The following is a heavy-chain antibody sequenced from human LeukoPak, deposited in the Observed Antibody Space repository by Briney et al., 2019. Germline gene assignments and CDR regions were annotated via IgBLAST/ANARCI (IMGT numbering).Heavy chain of an antibody. CDR3: ARAPYCDRSGERTYDY. CDR2: LSPYNGNT. J-gene: IGHJ4*02. D-gene: IGHD3-22*01. Sequence: ASVKVSCKTSGYTFNTYGISWVRQAPGQGLEWMGWLSPYNGNTNYAQKFQGRVTMTTDTSTNTAYMELRSLRSDDTAVYYCARAPYCDRSGERTYDYWGQGTLVTVSS. CDR1: GYTFNTYG. V-gene: IGHV1-18*01.